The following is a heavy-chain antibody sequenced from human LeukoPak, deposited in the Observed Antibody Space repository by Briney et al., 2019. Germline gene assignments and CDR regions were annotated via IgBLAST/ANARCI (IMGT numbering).Heavy chain of an antibody. Sequence: GGSLRLSCAASGFTFSSYAMSWVRQAPGKGLQWVANILASGSPTYYADSVKGRIIISRDNSKNTVYLQMNSLRVEDTAIYYCAKDLRPDGVDNFDHWGQGILVTVSS. D-gene: IGHD2-8*01. V-gene: IGHV3-23*01. CDR3: AKDLRPDGVDNFDH. CDR1: GFTFSSYA. CDR2: ILASGSPT. J-gene: IGHJ4*02.